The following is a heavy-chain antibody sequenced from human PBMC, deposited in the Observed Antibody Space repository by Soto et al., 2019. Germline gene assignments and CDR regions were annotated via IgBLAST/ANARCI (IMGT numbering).Heavy chain of an antibody. CDR1: GFTFSSYS. V-gene: IGHV3-21*01. CDR3: AKDAAAGIWYGMDV. Sequence: PGGSLRLSCAASGFTFSSYSMNWVRQAPGKGLEWVSSISSSSSYIYYADSVKGRFTISRDNSKNTLYLQMNSLRAEDTAGYYCAKDAAAGIWYGMDVWGQGTTVTVSS. J-gene: IGHJ6*02. D-gene: IGHD6-13*01. CDR2: ISSSSSYI.